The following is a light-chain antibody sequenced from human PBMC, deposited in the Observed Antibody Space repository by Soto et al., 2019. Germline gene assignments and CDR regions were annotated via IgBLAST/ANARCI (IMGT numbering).Light chain of an antibody. Sequence: QPVLTQPASVSGSPGQSIAISCTGTSSDIGGYNCVSWYQQHPGKAPKLMIYDVASRPSGISNRFSGSKSGNTASLTISGPQAEDEADYYCSSCTSSSTPVVFGGGTNLTVL. CDR3: SSCTSSSTPVV. V-gene: IGLV2-14*03. J-gene: IGLJ2*01. CDR2: DVA. CDR1: SSDIGGYNC.